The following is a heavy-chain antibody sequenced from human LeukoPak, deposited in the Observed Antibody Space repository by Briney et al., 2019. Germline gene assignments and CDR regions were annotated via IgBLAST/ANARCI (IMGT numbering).Heavy chain of an antibody. CDR1: GYTFTGYY. CDR3: ARDAITIFGVVINWFDS. CDR2: INPNSGDT. J-gene: IGHJ5*01. Sequence: GASVKVSCKASGYTFTGYYMHWVRQAPGQGLEWMGWINPNSGDTKFPQKFQGRVTMTRDTSISTVFMELSRLRSDDTAVYYCARDAITIFGVVINWFDSWGPGTLVTVSS. V-gene: IGHV1-2*02. D-gene: IGHD3-3*01.